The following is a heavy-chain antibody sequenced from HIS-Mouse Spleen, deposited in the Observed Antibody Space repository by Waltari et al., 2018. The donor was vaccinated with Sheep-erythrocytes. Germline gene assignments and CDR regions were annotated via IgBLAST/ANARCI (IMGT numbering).Heavy chain of an antibody. CDR3: ARGHPDYGDYDAFDI. CDR1: GFTVSSNY. J-gene: IGHJ3*02. D-gene: IGHD4-17*01. CDR2: IYSGGST. Sequence: EVQLVESGGGLIQPGGSLRLSCAASGFTVSSNYMSWARQAPGKGLEWVSVIYSGGSTYYADSVKGRFTISRDNSKNTLYLQMNSLRAEDTAVYYCARGHPDYGDYDAFDIWGQGTMVTVSS. V-gene: IGHV3-53*01.